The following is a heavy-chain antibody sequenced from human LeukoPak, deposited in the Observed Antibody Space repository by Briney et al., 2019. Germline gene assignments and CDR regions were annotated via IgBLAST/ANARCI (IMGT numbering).Heavy chain of an antibody. D-gene: IGHD4-17*01. CDR1: GVSIRSGPYY. CDR3: ARLHDYGDYYADY. CDR2: IYYSGNT. Sequence: SETLSLTCNVSGVSIRSGPYYWGWLRQPPGKRLEWIGSIYYSGNTQYSPSLRSRVTISVDTSKNEFSLKLRSVTAADTAVYYCARLHDYGDYYADYWGQGTLVTVSS. V-gene: IGHV4-39*01. J-gene: IGHJ4*02.